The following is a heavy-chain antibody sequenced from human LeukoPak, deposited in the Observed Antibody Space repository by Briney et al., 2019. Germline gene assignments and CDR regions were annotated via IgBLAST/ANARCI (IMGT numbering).Heavy chain of an antibody. V-gene: IGHV4-34*01. J-gene: IGHJ4*02. D-gene: IGHD3-10*01. CDR1: GGSFSGYY. CDR2: INHSAST. Sequence: SETLSLTCAVYGGSFSGYYWSWIRQPPGKGLEWIGEINHSASTNYNPSLKSRVTISVDTSKNQFSLKLSSVTAADTAVYYCARAGGYGSGTLGYWGQGTLVTVSS. CDR3: ARAGGYGSGTLGY.